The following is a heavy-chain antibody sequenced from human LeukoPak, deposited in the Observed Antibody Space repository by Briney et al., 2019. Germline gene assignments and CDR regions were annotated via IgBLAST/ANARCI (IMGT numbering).Heavy chain of an antibody. D-gene: IGHD6-19*01. Sequence: ASVKVSCKASGGTFSSYAISWVRQAPGQGLEWMGWINPNSGNTGYAQKFQGRVTMTRNTSISTAYMELSSLRSEDTAGYYCARGRSGWYNYWGQGTLVTVSS. V-gene: IGHV1-8*02. J-gene: IGHJ4*02. CDR1: GGTFSSYA. CDR3: ARGRSGWYNY. CDR2: INPNSGNT.